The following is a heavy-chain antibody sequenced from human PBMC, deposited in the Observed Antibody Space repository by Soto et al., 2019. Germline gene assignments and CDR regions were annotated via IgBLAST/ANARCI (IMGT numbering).Heavy chain of an antibody. CDR1: GYTFTSYG. V-gene: IGHV1-18*01. CDR3: EGGCLGYCRGTGCEGGPSSVMDV. D-gene: IGHD2-2*01. Sequence: ASVQVSCKASGYTFTSYGISWVRQAPGQGREWMGWISAYNGTTNYAQKLQGRVTMTTDTSTSTAYMPLRSLRSDNTALSFCEGGCLGYCRGTGCEGGPSSVMDVWAQGSTVIVSS. CDR2: ISAYNGTT. J-gene: IGHJ6*02.